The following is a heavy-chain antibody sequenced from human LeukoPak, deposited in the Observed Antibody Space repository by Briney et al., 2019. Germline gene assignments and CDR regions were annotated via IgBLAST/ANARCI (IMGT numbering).Heavy chain of an antibody. J-gene: IGHJ4*02. CDR2: IKQDGGDK. V-gene: IGHV3-7*03. Sequence: GVSLRLSCTASGFTFSSYWMSWVRQAPGKGLEWVANIKQDGGDKYYVDSVKGRFTISRDNAENSLYLQMNSLRAEDTAMYYCVRDLDYWGQGTLVTVSS. CDR1: GFTFSSYW. CDR3: VRDLDY.